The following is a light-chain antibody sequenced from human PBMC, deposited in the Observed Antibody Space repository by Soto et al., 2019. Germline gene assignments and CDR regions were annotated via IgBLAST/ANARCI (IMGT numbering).Light chain of an antibody. CDR2: YDG. V-gene: IGLV1-36*01. CDR1: CSDLANNV. CDR3: ASWDDSQHALL. J-gene: IGLJ2*01. Sequence: QSALTQPPSVSAAHGQTVDISCSGGCSDLANNVATWYQQLPGKAANLLLYYDGALASGVSDRFSGSRTVSSASLAISVLQSDDEATYYCASWDDSQHALLFGGGTNLTVL.